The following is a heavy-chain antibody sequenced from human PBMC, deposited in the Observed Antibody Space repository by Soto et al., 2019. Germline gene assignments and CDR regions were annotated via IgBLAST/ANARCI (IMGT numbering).Heavy chain of an antibody. V-gene: IGHV3-48*01. D-gene: IGHD3-10*01. Sequence: PGGSLRLSCAASGFTFSSYSMNWVRQAPGKGLEWISYISSSGHTIYYRDSVKGRFTISRDNGKNSLYLQLNSLRVEDTAVYYCARDFTYYYASPESFDFWGQGTLDTVSS. CDR1: GFTFSSYS. CDR2: ISSSGHTI. CDR3: ARDFTYYYASPESFDF. J-gene: IGHJ4*02.